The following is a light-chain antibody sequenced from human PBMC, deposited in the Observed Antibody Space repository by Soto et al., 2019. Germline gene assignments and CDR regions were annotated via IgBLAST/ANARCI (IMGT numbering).Light chain of an antibody. J-gene: IGKJ2*01. CDR3: QQYNNWPPYT. Sequence: EIVMTQSPATLSVSPGERATLSCRASQSVSSNLAWYQQKPGQAPRLLIYGASTRATGIPARFSGSGSGTDFTLTIGSLQSEDFAVYYCQQYNNWPPYTFGQGTKLEIQ. CDR1: QSVSSN. V-gene: IGKV3-15*01. CDR2: GAS.